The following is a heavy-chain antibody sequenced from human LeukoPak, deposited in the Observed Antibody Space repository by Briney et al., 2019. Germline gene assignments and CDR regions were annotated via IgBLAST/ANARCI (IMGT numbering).Heavy chain of an antibody. Sequence: PGGSLRLSCAASGFTFSSYAMSWARQAPGKGLEWVSAISGSGGSTYYADSVKGRFTISRDNSKNTLYLQMNSLRAEDTAVYYCAKDPRGDVYDFWSGHFDYWGQGTLVTVSS. CDR2: ISGSGGST. CDR3: AKDPRGDVYDFWSGHFDY. D-gene: IGHD3-3*01. CDR1: GFTFSSYA. V-gene: IGHV3-23*01. J-gene: IGHJ4*02.